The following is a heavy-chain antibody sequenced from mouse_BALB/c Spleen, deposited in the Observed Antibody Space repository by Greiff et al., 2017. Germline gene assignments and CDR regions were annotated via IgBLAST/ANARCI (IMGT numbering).Heavy chain of an antibody. J-gene: IGHJ4*01. CDR1: GFNIKDPY. D-gene: IGHD2-3*01. CDR3: ARDGYYYAMDY. CDR2: IDPANGNT. V-gene: IGHV14-3*02. Sequence: EVKVVESGAELVKPGASVKLSCTASGFNIKDPYMHWVKQRPEQGLEWIGRIDPANGNTKYDPKFQGKATITADTSSNTAYLQLSSLTSEDTAVYYCARDGYYYAMDYWGQGTSVTVSS.